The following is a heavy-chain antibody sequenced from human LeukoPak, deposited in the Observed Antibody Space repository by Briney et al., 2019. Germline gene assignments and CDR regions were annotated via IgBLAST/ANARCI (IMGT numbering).Heavy chain of an antibody. D-gene: IGHD2-21*01. CDR2: IDSEGTST. V-gene: IGHV3-74*01. CDR1: GLTFSSYW. Sequence: GGSLRLSCVGSGLTFSSYWMHWVRQAPGKGLEWVSHIDSEGTSTNYADSVKGRFTISRDNAKNTLYLQMNSLRGADTAVYYCARQIRRDWYNFHYWGQGTLVTVSS. CDR3: ARQIRRDWYNFHY. J-gene: IGHJ4*02.